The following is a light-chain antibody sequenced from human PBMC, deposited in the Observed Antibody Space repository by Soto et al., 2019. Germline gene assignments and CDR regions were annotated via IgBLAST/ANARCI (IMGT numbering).Light chain of an antibody. CDR1: SSDVGGYNS. Sequence: QSALTQPPSASGSPGQSVTISCTGTSSDVGGYNSVSWYQQHPGKAPKVIIYEVTKPPSGVPDRFSGSKSGNTASLTVSGLQAEDDADYYCSSYAGSNNVLFGGGTKLTVL. CDR3: SSYAGSNNVL. V-gene: IGLV2-8*01. J-gene: IGLJ3*02. CDR2: EVT.